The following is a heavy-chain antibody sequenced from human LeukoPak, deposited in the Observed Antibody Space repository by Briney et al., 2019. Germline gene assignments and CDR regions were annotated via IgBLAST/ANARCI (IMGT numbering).Heavy chain of an antibody. J-gene: IGHJ4*02. V-gene: IGHV1-18*01. CDR2: ISAYNGNT. CDR1: GYTFTSYG. Sequence: ASVKVSCKASGYTFTSYGISWVRQGPGQGLEWMGGISAYNGNTNYAQKLQGRVTMTTDTSTSTAYMELRSLRSDDTAVYYCARDNYDILTGYQFDYWGQGTLVTVSS. CDR3: ARDNYDILTGYQFDY. D-gene: IGHD3-9*01.